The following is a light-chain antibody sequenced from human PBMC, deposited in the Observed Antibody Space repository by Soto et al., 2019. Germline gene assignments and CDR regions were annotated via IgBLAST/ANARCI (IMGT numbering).Light chain of an antibody. CDR3: QQYKNWPPIT. CDR1: QSVSSH. CDR2: EAS. V-gene: IGKV3-15*01. Sequence: EIVLTQSPATLSLSPGEGATVSCRASQSVSSHLAWYQQKRGQAPRLLIYEASTRATGIPARFSGGGSGTEFTLTISSLQSEDFAVYYCQQYKNWPPITFGQGTRLEIK. J-gene: IGKJ5*01.